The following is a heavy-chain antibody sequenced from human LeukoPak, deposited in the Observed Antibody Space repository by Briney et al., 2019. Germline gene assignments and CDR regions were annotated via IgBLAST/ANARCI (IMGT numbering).Heavy chain of an antibody. CDR2: ISSRSTTI. CDR3: ARDGDSTGRHFDY. J-gene: IGHJ4*02. V-gene: IGHV3-48*02. Sequence: GGSLRLSCAASGFSFSTYPMNWVRQAPGKGMESVSYISSRSTTIYYADSVKGRFTISRDTAKNSLYLQMNSLRDEDTAVYYCARDGDSTGRHFDYWGQGTLVTV. CDR1: GFSFSTYP. D-gene: IGHD4-11*01.